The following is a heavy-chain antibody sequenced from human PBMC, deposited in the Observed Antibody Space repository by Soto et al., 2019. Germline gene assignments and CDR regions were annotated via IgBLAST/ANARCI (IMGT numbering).Heavy chain of an antibody. CDR1: GFTFSSYA. D-gene: IGHD3-3*01. V-gene: IGHV3-30-3*01. CDR2: ISYDGSNK. Sequence: GGSLRLSCAASGFTFSSYAMHWVRQAPGKGLEWVAVISYDGSNKYYADSVKGRFTISRDNSKNTLYLQMNSLRAEDTAVYYCASAIRFSYWFDPWGQGTLVTVSS. J-gene: IGHJ5*02. CDR3: ASAIRFSYWFDP.